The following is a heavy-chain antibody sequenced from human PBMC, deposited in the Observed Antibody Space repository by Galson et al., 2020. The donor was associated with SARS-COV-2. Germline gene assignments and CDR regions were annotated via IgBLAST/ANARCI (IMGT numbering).Heavy chain of an antibody. J-gene: IGHJ4*02. Sequence: SGPTLVKLTQTLTLTCTFSGFSLSTSGMCVSWIRQPPGKALEWLARIDWDDDKYYSTPLKTRLTISKDTSKNQVVLTMTNMDPVDTATYYCARLYSGYVAYDYWGQGTLVTVSS. D-gene: IGHD5-12*01. CDR1: GFSLSTSGMC. V-gene: IGHV2-70*11. CDR2: IDWDDDK. CDR3: ARLYSGYVAYDY.